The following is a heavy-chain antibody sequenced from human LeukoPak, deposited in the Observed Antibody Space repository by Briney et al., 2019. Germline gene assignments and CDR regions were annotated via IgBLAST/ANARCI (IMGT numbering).Heavy chain of an antibody. CDR1: LFIFTNSA. CDR3: SSSTSIAISTDY. CDR2: ISVLNGYK. V-gene: IGHV1-18*01. D-gene: IGHD2-2*01. Sequence: ASVKVSCKPSLFIFTNSAFTWVRQAPGQGREGVGWISVLNGYKNSAKNFQGRVTRPTDTSINTAYMELRRLRSADTAVDYCSSSTSIAISTDYWGQGTLVTVSS. J-gene: IGHJ4*02.